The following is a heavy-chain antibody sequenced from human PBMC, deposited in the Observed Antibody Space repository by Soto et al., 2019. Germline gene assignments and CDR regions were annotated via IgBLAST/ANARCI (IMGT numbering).Heavy chain of an antibody. CDR1: GGTFSSYA. CDR3: AREYYYDSSGYYGDAFDI. D-gene: IGHD3-22*01. Sequence: SVKVACKASGGTFSSYAISWVLQAPGEGLEWMGGIIPIFGTANYAQKFQGRVTITADESTSTAYMELSSLRSEDTAVYYCAREYYYDSSGYYGDAFDIWGQGTMVTVSS. V-gene: IGHV1-69*13. CDR2: IIPIFGTA. J-gene: IGHJ3*02.